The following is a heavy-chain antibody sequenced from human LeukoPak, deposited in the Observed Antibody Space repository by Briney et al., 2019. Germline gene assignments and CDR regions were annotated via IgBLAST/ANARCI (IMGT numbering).Heavy chain of an antibody. D-gene: IGHD2-15*01. CDR1: AFIFSGHW. CDR2: IKEEGSER. J-gene: IGHJ5*02. Sequence: GGSLRLSCEGPAFIFSGHWMNWVRQTPGKGLEWVASIKEEGSERQYVDSVKGRFSISRDNAKNSLYLQMNSLRDEDTAVYYCARDRSNTVVAAFPNWFDPWGQGTLVTVSS. V-gene: IGHV3-7*01. CDR3: ARDRSNTVVAAFPNWFDP.